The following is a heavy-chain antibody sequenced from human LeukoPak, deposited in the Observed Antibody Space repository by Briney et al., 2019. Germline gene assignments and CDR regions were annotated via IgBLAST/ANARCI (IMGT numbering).Heavy chain of an antibody. CDR3: ARGPRITMIVVKGGAFDI. J-gene: IGHJ3*02. V-gene: IGHV3-9*01. Sequence: PGRSLRLSCAASGFTFDDYAMHWVRQAPGKGLEWVSGISWNSGSIGYADSVKGRFTISRDNAKNSLYLQMNSLRAEDTALYYCARGPRITMIVVKGGAFDIWGQGTMATVSS. D-gene: IGHD3-22*01. CDR1: GFTFDDYA. CDR2: ISWNSGSI.